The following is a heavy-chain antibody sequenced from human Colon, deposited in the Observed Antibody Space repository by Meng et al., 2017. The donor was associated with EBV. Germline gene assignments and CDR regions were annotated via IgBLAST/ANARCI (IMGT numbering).Heavy chain of an antibody. CDR1: GGSFSGYY. CDR3: ARGPGGSYYLYYFDY. J-gene: IGHJ4*02. Sequence: QVQLEQVGPGILKPSETLSLTCAGYGGSFSGYYWSWNRQPPEKGQEWIGEINHSGSTNYNPSLKSRVTISVDTSKKQFSLKLSSVTAADTAVYYCARGPGGSYYLYYFDYWGQGTLVTVSS. CDR2: INHSGST. V-gene: IGHV4-34*01. D-gene: IGHD1-26*01.